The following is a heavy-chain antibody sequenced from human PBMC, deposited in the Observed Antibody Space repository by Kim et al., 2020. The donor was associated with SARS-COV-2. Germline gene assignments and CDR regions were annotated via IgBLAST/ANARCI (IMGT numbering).Heavy chain of an antibody. J-gene: IGHJ4*02. D-gene: IGHD6-19*01. CDR2: T. Sequence: TNYNPSLKSRVTISVDKSKNHFSLNLNAVTAADTAVYYCSGSTGWYRLDYWGQGTLVTVSS. CDR3: SGSTGWYRLDY. V-gene: IGHV4-4*02.